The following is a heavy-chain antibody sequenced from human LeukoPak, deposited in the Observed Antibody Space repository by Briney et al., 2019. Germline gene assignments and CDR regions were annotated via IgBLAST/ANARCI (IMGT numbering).Heavy chain of an antibody. CDR1: GFTFSSYG. Sequence: GGSLRLSCAASGFTFSSYGMHWVRQAPGKGLEWVAFIRYDGSNKYYADSVKGRFTISRDNSKNTLYLQMNSLRAEDTAVYYCAKWDIAVAGAGPEGYWGQGTLVTVSS. D-gene: IGHD6-19*01. J-gene: IGHJ4*02. CDR2: IRYDGSNK. CDR3: AKWDIAVAGAGPEGY. V-gene: IGHV3-30*02.